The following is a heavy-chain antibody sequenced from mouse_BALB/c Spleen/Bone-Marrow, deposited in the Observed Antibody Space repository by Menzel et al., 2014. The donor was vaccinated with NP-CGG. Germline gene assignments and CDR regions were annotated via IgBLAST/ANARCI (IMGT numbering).Heavy chain of an antibody. CDR2: IDPANGNT. CDR1: GFNIKDTY. D-gene: IGHD1-1*01. V-gene: IGHV14-3*02. CDR3: AAYCCGSSYGFAY. J-gene: IGHJ3*01. Sequence: EVQLQQSGAELVKPGASVKLSCTASGFNIKDTYMHWVKQRPEQGLEWIGRIDPANGNTKYDPKFQGKATITADTSSNTAYLQLSSLTSEDTDVYCCAAYCCGSSYGFAYWGQGTLVTVSA.